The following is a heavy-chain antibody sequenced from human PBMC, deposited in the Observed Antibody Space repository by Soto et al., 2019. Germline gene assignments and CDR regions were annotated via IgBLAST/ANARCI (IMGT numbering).Heavy chain of an antibody. Sequence: QVQLVQSGAEVKKPGASVKVSCKASGYTFTSYYMHWVRQAPGQGLEWMGIINPSGGSTSYAQKFQGRVTMTRDTSTSTVYMELSSLRSEDTAVYYCARDAYITMIVVVNSNAFDIWGQGTMVTVSS. D-gene: IGHD3-22*01. CDR2: INPSGGST. J-gene: IGHJ3*02. CDR3: ARDAYITMIVVVNSNAFDI. V-gene: IGHV1-46*01. CDR1: GYTFTSYY.